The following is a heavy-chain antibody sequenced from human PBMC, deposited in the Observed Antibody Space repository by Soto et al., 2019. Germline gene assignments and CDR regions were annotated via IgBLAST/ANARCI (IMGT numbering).Heavy chain of an antibody. V-gene: IGHV1-18*01. J-gene: IGHJ4*02. D-gene: IGHD3-22*01. CDR3: ARDGYYDSSGYYEVVAY. CDR2: ISAYNGNT. CDR1: GYTFTSYG. Sequence: VSVKVSCKASGYTFTSYGISWVRQAPGQGLEWMGWISAYNGNTNYAQKLQGRVTMTTDTSTSTAYMELRSLRSDDTAVYYCARDGYYDSSGYYEVVAYCGQGSLVTVSS.